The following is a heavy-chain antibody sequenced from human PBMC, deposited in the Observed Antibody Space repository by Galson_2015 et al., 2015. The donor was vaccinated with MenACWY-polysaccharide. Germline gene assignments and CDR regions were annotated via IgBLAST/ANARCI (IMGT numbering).Heavy chain of an antibody. CDR1: GGSINSRSYH. D-gene: IGHD2-2*01. J-gene: IGHJ3*01. CDR2: IYYRGNT. Sequence: SETLSLTCTVSGGSINSRSYHWGWIRQPPGKGLEWIGMIYYRGNTYYNPSLESRVTKSLDTSNNQFPLMLSSVTAADTALYYCARAPTPYCSSTSCFNKYAFDVWGQGTMVTVSS. CDR3: ARAPTPYCSSTSCFNKYAFDV. V-gene: IGHV4-39*01.